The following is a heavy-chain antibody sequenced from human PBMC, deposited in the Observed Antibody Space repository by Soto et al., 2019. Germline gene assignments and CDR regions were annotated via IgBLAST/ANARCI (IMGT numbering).Heavy chain of an antibody. V-gene: IGHV3-48*01. CDR1: GFTFSDYS. J-gene: IGHJ3*02. CDR3: ARDSAYAFDI. CDR2: IGGISSTI. Sequence: GGSLRLSCGASGFTFSDYSMNWVRQAPGKGLEWVSYIGGISSTISYADSVKGRFTISRDNAKNSLFLQMNSLRADDTAVYYCARDSAYAFDIWGQGTVVTVSS.